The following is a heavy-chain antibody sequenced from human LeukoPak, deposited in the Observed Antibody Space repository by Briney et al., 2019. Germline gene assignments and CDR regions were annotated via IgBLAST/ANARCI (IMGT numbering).Heavy chain of an antibody. CDR2: IYNSGST. CDR3: ARQAGGNSGPFDY. J-gene: IGHJ4*02. D-gene: IGHD4-23*01. V-gene: IGHV4-59*08. CDR1: GGSISSINSNY. Sequence: SETLSLTCTVSGGSISSINSNYCSWIRQPPGKELEWIGYIYNSGSTNYNPSLKSRVTISVDTSKNQFSLKLSSVTAADTAVYYCARQAGGNSGPFDYWGQGAVVTVSS.